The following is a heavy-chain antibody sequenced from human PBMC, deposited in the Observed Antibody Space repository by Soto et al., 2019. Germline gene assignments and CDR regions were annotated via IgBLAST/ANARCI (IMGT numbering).Heavy chain of an antibody. CDR3: VREQQLLWFGERTDRLDNDYYFGMDV. CDR2: IWYDGSNK. D-gene: IGHD3-10*01. CDR1: GFTFSSYG. V-gene: IGHV3-33*01. Sequence: QVQLVESGGGVVQPGRSLRLSCAASGFTFSSYGTHWVRQAPGKGLEWVAVIWYDGSNKYYADSVKGRFTISRDNSKSTLYLQMNSLRAEDTAVYHCVREQQLLWFGERTDRLDNDYYFGMDVWGQGTTVTVSS. J-gene: IGHJ6*02.